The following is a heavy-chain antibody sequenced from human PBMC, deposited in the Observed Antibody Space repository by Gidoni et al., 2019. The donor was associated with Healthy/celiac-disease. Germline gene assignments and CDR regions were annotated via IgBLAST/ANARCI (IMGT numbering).Heavy chain of an antibody. CDR3: ARDVYTMGSGSWAFDI. Sequence: QVQLQESGPGLVTPSQTLSLTCPVSGGSISSGGYYWSWIRQHPGKGLEWIGYIYYSGSTYYNPSLKSRVTISVDTSKNQFSLKLSSVTAADTAVYYCARDVYTMGSGSWAFDIWGQGTMVTVSS. CDR2: IYYSGST. D-gene: IGHD3-10*01. V-gene: IGHV4-31*03. CDR1: GGSISSGGYY. J-gene: IGHJ3*02.